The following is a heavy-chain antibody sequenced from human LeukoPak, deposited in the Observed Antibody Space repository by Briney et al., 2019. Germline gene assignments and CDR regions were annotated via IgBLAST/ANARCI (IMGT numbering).Heavy chain of an antibody. J-gene: IGHJ4*02. CDR3: ATGSGDFDH. CDR1: GGSISSYY. Sequence: SETLSLTCTVSGGSISSYYWSWIRRPPGQGLEWIGYIYSSGSTNYNPSLKSRVTMSVDTSKNQISLNLNSVTAADTAVYYCATGSGDFDHWGQGTLVTVSS. D-gene: IGHD1-1*01. V-gene: IGHV4-59*12. CDR2: IYSSGST.